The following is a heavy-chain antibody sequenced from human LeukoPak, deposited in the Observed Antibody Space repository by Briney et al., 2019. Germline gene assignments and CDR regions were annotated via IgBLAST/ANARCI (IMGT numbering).Heavy chain of an antibody. J-gene: IGHJ5*02. Sequence: ASVKVSCKASGYTSTSYDINWVRQATGQGLEWMGWMNPNSGNTGYAQKFQGRVTMTRNTSISTAYMELSSLRSEDTAVYYCARGREARHIVVWNNLRWFDPWGQGTLVTVSS. CDR2: MNPNSGNT. V-gene: IGHV1-8*01. CDR1: GYTSTSYD. CDR3: ARGREARHIVVWNNLRWFDP. D-gene: IGHD2-21*01.